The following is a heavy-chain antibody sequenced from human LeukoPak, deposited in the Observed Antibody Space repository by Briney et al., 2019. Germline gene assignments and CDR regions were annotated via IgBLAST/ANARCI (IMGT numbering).Heavy chain of an antibody. CDR3: ARSPTAINGYFDP. CDR2: ISGGGGAT. J-gene: IGHJ5*02. V-gene: IGHV3-23*01. CDR1: GFTFSSDA. D-gene: IGHD2-2*01. Sequence: PGGSLRLSCGASGFTFSSDAMNWVRQAPGKGLEWVSSISGGGGATYYADSVKGRFTISRDNSKNTLFLQVYGLRAEDTAVYYCARSPTAINGYFDPWGQGTLVTVSS.